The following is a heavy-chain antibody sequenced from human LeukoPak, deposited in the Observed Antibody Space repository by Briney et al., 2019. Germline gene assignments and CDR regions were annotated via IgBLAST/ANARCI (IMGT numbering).Heavy chain of an antibody. J-gene: IGHJ4*02. CDR2: IYYNGGT. CDR1: GDSVSSGSHY. V-gene: IGHV4-61*01. D-gene: IGHD5-12*01. CDR3: ARSYSGYDSGPGGFDY. Sequence: SETLSLTCSVSGDSVSSGSHYWSWIRQPPGKGLEWIGYIYYNGGTEYSPSLKSRVNISLDTSKNQFSLKLSSVTAADTAVYYCARSYSGYDSGPGGFDYWGQGTLVTVSS.